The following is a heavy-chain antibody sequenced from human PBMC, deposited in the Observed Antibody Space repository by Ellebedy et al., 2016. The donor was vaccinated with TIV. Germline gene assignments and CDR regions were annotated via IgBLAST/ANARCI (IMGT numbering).Heavy chain of an antibody. D-gene: IGHD1-26*01. J-gene: IGHJ4*02. CDR1: GFTFSSYA. CDR2: ISGSGGST. Sequence: GESLKISCAASGFTFSSYAMSWVRQAPGKGLEWVSAISGSGGSTYYADSVKGRFTISRDNSKNTLYLQMNSLRAEDTAVYYCAKEKEGATTYWGQGTLVTVSS. CDR3: AKEKEGATTY. V-gene: IGHV3-23*01.